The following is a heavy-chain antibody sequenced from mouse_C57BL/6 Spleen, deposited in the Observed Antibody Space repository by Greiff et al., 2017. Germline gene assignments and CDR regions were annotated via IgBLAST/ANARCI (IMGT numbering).Heavy chain of an antibody. CDR1: GYAFSRSW. J-gene: IGHJ2*01. Sequence: QVQLQQSGPELVKPGASVKISCTASGYAFSRSWMNWVHQRPGKGLEWIGRIYPGDGATYYTGKFKGKATLTAGKSSSTADMQLSSLTSEDSAVYFCARDYWDGSYYFDYWGQGTTLTVSS. V-gene: IGHV1-82*01. D-gene: IGHD2-14*01. CDR2: IYPGDGAT. CDR3: ARDYWDGSYYFDY.